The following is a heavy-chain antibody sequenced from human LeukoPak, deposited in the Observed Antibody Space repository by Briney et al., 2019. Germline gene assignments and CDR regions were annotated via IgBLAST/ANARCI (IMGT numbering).Heavy chain of an antibody. V-gene: IGHV4-39*07. CDR2: IYYSGST. CDR3: ARALRTLRGGTNWFDP. D-gene: IGHD3-10*01. CDR1: GGSISSSSYY. J-gene: IGHJ5*02. Sequence: PSETLSLTCTVSGGSISSSSYYWGWIRQSPGKGLEWIASIYYSGSTYYNPSLKSRVTISVDTSKNQFSLKLSSVTAADTAVYYCARALRTLRGGTNWFDPWGQGTLVTVSS.